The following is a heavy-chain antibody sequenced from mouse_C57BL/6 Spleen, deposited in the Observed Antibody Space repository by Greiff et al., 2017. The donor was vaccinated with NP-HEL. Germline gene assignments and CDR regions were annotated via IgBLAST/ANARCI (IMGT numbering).Heavy chain of an antibody. CDR3: AREVAPDY. CDR1: GYTFTSYW. Sequence: VQLQQPGAELVRPGTSVKLSCKASGYTFTSYWMHWVKQRPGQGLEWIGVIDPSDSYTNYNQKFKGKATLTVDTSSSTAYMQLSSLTSEDSAVYYCAREVAPDYWGQGTTLTVSS. J-gene: IGHJ2*01. D-gene: IGHD1-1*02. V-gene: IGHV1-59*01. CDR2: IDPSDSYT.